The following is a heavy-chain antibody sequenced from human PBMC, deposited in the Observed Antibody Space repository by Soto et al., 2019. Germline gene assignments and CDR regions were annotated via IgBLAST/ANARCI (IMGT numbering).Heavy chain of an antibody. V-gene: IGHV4-59*01. CDR2: IHYSGST. Sequence: QVQLQESGPGLVKPSETLSLTCTVSGGSIGNYYWSWIRQPPGKGLEWIGYIHYSGSTWYNPSLKSRVTRSVDKSRNQFSLKLSSVTAADTAVYFCAKNLYGYYVNPDIWGQGTMVTVSS. D-gene: IGHD3-3*01. CDR3: AKNLYGYYVNPDI. CDR1: GGSIGNYY. J-gene: IGHJ3*02.